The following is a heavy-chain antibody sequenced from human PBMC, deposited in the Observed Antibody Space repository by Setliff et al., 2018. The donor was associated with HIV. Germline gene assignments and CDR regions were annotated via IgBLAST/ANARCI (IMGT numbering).Heavy chain of an antibody. CDR2: IYYSGRT. V-gene: IGHV4-39*06. Sequence: SETLSLNCIVSHRSMNSTSYDWGWVCQSPGRGLEWIGSIYYSGRTYYNPSLKSRLSMSHDTSRNQFALDLTSVTAADTAVYFCAGETAPAARLPNVGGPPPPGYYHYIDVWGKGTTVTVSS. CDR1: HRSMNSTSYD. D-gene: IGHD2-8*01. J-gene: IGHJ6*03. CDR3: AGETAPAARLPNVGGPPPPGYYHYIDV.